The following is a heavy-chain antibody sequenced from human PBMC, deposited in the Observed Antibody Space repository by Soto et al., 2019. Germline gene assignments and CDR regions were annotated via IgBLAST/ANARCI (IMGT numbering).Heavy chain of an antibody. J-gene: IGHJ4*02. D-gene: IGHD3-22*01. CDR2: IIPIFGTA. CDR1: GGTFSSYA. CDR3: ARTGKYYYDSSGYYYL. Sequence: SVKVSCKASGGTFSSYAISWVRQAPGQGLEWMGGIIPIFGTANYAQKFQGRVTITADESTSTAYMELSSLRSEDTAVYYCARTGKYYYDSSGYYYLWGQGTLVTVSS. V-gene: IGHV1-69*13.